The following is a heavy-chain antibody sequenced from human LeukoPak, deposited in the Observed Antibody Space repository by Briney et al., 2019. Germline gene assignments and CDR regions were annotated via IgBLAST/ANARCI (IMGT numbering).Heavy chain of an antibody. D-gene: IGHD6-25*01. J-gene: IGHJ6*03. Sequence: ASVKVSCKASGGTFSSYAISWVRQAPGQGLEWMGGIIPIFGTANYAQKFQGRVTITADKSTSTAYMELSSLRSEDTAVYYCARGSESSANYYYYYMDVWGKGTTVTVSS. CDR3: ARGSESSANYYYYYMDV. CDR1: GGTFSSYA. V-gene: IGHV1-69*06. CDR2: IIPIFGTA.